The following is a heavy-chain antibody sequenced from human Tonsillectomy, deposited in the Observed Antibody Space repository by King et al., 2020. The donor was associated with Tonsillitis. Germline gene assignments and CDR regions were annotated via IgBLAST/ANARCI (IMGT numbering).Heavy chain of an antibody. Sequence: VQLVESGGGVVQPGRSLRLSCAASGFTFSSYGMHWVRQAPGKGLEWVAVISYDGSNKNYADSVKGRFTISRDNSKNTLYLKMNSLRAEDTAVYYCAKDYRWGHNLFDYWGQGTLVTVSS. CDR3: AKDYRWGHNLFDY. D-gene: IGHD1-1*01. J-gene: IGHJ4*02. CDR2: ISYDGSNK. CDR1: GFTFSSYG. V-gene: IGHV3-30*18.